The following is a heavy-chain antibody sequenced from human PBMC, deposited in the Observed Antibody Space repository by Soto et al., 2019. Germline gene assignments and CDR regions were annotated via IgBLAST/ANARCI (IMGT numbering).Heavy chain of an antibody. Sequence: PSETLSLTCSVSGGSVSSGGYYWSWIRQHPGKGLEWIGYIYYSGSTYYNPSLKSRVTISVDTPKNQFSLKLSSVTAADTAVYYCAGKPYGDYVFGWFDPWGQGTLVTVSS. J-gene: IGHJ5*02. CDR2: IYYSGST. CDR1: GGSVSSGGYY. V-gene: IGHV4-31*03. CDR3: AGKPYGDYVFGWFDP. D-gene: IGHD4-17*01.